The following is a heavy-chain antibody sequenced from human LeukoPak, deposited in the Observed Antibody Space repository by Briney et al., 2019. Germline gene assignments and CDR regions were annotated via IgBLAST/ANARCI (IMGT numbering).Heavy chain of an antibody. D-gene: IGHD3-3*01. CDR1: GGSFSGYY. CDR2: INHSGST. V-gene: IGHV4-34*01. J-gene: IGHJ4*02. Sequence: PSETLSLTCAVYGGSFSGYYWSWIRQPPGKGLEWIGEINHSGSTNYNPSLKSRVTISVDTSKNQISLKLSSVTAADTAVYYCARGPYYDFWSGYYTPFDYWGQGTLVTVSS. CDR3: ARGPYYDFWSGYYTPFDY.